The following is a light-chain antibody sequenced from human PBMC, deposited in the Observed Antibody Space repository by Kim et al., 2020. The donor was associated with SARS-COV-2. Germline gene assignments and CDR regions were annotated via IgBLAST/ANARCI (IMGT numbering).Light chain of an antibody. V-gene: IGLV3-19*01. CDR3: NSRDSSGNHVV. Sequence: SSELTQDPAVSVALGQTVRITCQGDSLRKYYTSWYQQKPGQVPVLVIYGKNNRPSGIPDRFSGSSSGNTASITITGAQAEDEADYYCNSRDSSGNHVVFGGGTKVTVL. CDR1: SLRKYY. CDR2: GKN. J-gene: IGLJ2*01.